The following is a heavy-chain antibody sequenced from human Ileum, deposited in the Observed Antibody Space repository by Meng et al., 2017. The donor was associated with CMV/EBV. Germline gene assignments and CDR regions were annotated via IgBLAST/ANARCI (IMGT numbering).Heavy chain of an antibody. CDR3: VRAGGGH. CDR2: IYSGGSST. D-gene: IGHD3-16*01. CDR1: GFTFSSYA. J-gene: IGHJ4*02. V-gene: IGHV3-23*03. Sequence: GESLKISCAASGFTFSSYAMSWVRQAPGKGLEWVSVIYSGGSSTYYADSVKGRFTISRDNSKNTLYLQMNSLRAEDTAVYYCVRAGGGHWGRGALVTVSS.